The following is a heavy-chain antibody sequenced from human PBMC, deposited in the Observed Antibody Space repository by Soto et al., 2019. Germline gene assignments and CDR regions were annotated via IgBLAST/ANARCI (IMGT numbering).Heavy chain of an antibody. D-gene: IGHD2-2*01. CDR3: ARDEEPYVVVPAAALDY. CDR2: IWYDGSNK. CDR1: GFTFSSYG. Sequence: PGGSLRLSCAASGFTFSSYGMHWVRQAPGKGLEWVAVIWYDGSNKYYADSVKGRFTISRDNSENTLYLQMNSLRAEDTAVYYCARDEEPYVVVPAAALDYWGQGTLVTVSS. J-gene: IGHJ4*02. V-gene: IGHV3-33*01.